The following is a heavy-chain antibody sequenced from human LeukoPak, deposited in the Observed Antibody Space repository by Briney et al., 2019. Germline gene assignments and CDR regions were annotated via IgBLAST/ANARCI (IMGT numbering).Heavy chain of an antibody. CDR3: AARDCSSSSCYRFDY. J-gene: IGHJ4*02. CDR2: IRYDGSNK. V-gene: IGHV3-30*02. Sequence: TGGSLRLSCVASGFTFTTYGMYWVRQAPGKGLEWVAFIRYDGSNKYYTDSVKGRFTISRDNSKNTLYLQMNSLRAEDTAVYYCAARDCSSSSCYRFDYWGQGTLIIVSS. D-gene: IGHD2-2*02. CDR1: GFTFTTYG.